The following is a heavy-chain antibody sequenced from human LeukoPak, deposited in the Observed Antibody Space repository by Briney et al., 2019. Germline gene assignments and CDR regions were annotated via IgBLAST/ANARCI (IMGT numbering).Heavy chain of an antibody. D-gene: IGHD1-26*01. V-gene: IGHV4-4*08. J-gene: IGHJ4*02. Sequence: KASETLSLTCTVSGGFISSYYWSWIRQPPGKGLEWIGYVYTRGSTNFNPSLSSRVTISVDTSKTQFSLRLTSVTAADTAVYYCASIPSKWEPPDYWGQGTLVTVSS. CDR1: GGFISSYY. CDR3: ASIPSKWEPPDY. CDR2: VYTRGST.